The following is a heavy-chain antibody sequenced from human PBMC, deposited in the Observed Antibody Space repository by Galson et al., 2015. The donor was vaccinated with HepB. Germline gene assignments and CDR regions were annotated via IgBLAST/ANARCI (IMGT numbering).Heavy chain of an antibody. J-gene: IGHJ3*02. CDR1: GFTFSSYS. V-gene: IGHV3-21*01. CDR3: ARARGSGTETGSGAFDI. CDR2: ISSSSSYI. Sequence: SLRLSCAASGFTFSSYSMNWVRQAPGKGLEWVSSISSSSSYIYYADSVKGRFTISRDNAKNSLYLQMNSLRAEDTAVYYCARARGSGTETGSGAFDIWGQGTMVTVSS. D-gene: IGHD3-16*01.